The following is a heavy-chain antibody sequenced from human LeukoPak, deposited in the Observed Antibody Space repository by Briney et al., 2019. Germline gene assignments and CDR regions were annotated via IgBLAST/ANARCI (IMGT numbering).Heavy chain of an antibody. CDR3: ARSQNYYGSGDY. D-gene: IGHD3-10*01. J-gene: IGHJ4*02. CDR2: IYYTGKT. V-gene: IGHV4-61*03. Sequence: SETLSLTCTVSGDSVSNGNYYWSWLRQPPGKALEWIGYIYYTGKTYYNPSLEGRVTILVDTSRNHFSVKLSSATAADTAVYYCARSQNYYGSGDYWSQGTLVTVSS. CDR1: GDSVSNGNYY.